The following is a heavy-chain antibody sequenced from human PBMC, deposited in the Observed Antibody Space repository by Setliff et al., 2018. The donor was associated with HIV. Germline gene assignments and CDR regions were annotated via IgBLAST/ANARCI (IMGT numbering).Heavy chain of an antibody. CDR1: GGSISSGSFY. J-gene: IGHJ4*02. CDR2: IYTSGST. D-gene: IGHD1-26*01. V-gene: IGHV4-61*02. CDR3: AREGGGYSGVYFNFPFDS. Sequence: SETLSLTCTVSGGSISSGSFYWSWMRQPAGKRLEWIGRIYTSGSTYYNPSLKSRVTMSVDTSTNQFSLKLNSVTAADMAVYYCAREGGGYSGVYFNFPFDSWGQGTLVTVSS.